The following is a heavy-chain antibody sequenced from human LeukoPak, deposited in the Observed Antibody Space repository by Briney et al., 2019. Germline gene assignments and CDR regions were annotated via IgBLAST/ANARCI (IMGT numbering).Heavy chain of an antibody. D-gene: IGHD4-17*01. CDR2: IYYSGNT. J-gene: IGHJ5*02. CDR3: ASLRSGTGTFDP. Sequence: SETLSLTCTLSGVSISSSSYYWGWLRQPPGKGLEWIGIIYYSGNTYYNPSLKSRVTISVDTSKTQFSLKLSSVTATDTAVYYCASLRSGTGTFDPWGQGTLVTVSS. CDR1: GVSISSSSYY. V-gene: IGHV4-39*01.